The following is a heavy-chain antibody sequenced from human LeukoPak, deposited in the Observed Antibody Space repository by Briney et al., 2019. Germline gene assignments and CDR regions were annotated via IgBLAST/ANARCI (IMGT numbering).Heavy chain of an antibody. Sequence: GASVKVSCKVSGYTLTELSMHWVRQAPGKGLEWMGWMNPNNANTDYAQKFQGRVTLTRNTSISTAYMELSSLRSEDTAMYYCTRGGPVAGTHKYFQHWGQGTLVTVSS. CDR2: MNPNNANT. CDR3: TRGGPVAGTHKYFQH. V-gene: IGHV1-8*01. J-gene: IGHJ1*01. D-gene: IGHD6-19*01. CDR1: GYTLTELS.